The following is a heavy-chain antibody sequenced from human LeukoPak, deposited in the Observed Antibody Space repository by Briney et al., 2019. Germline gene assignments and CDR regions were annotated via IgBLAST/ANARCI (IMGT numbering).Heavy chain of an antibody. J-gene: IGHJ4*02. D-gene: IGHD6-13*01. CDR2: ISSSSSYI. CDR1: GFTSSSYN. Sequence: PGGSLRLSCVASGFTSSSYNMNWVRQAPGKGLEWVSSISSSSSYIYYADSVKGRFTISRDNAKNSLYLQMNSLRAEDTAVYYCAREGSSSWYDYWGQGTLVTVSS. CDR3: AREGSSSWYDY. V-gene: IGHV3-21*01.